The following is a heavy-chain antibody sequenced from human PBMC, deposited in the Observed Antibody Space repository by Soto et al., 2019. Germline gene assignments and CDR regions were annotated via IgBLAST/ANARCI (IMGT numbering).Heavy chain of an antibody. V-gene: IGHV3-11*01. D-gene: IGHD2-15*01. CDR3: ARIEGDCSCCSGYPGGVDY. J-gene: IGHJ4*02. CDR1: GFTFGDYY. Sequence: GGSLRLSFAASGFTFGDYYMTWIRQAPGKRLAWVSYIDNSGTIKYYAVSVKGRFTVSRDNTKNSLSLQMNRLGAEDTASYYCARIEGDCSCCSGYPGGVDYWGQGALVTVTS. CDR2: IDNSGTIK.